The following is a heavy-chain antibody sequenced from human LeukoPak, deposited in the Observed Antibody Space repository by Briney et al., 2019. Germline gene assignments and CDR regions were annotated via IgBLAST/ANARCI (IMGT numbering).Heavy chain of an antibody. D-gene: IGHD3-22*01. CDR3: ARGESYDSSGYSFDY. CDR1: GGTFSSYA. V-gene: IGHV1-69*04. CDR2: IIPILGIA. Sequence: ASVKVSCKASGGTFSSYAISWVRQAPGQGLEWMGRIIPILGIANYAQKFQGRVTITADKSTSTAYMELSSLRSEDTAVYYCARGESYDSSGYSFDYWGQGTLVTVSS. J-gene: IGHJ4*02.